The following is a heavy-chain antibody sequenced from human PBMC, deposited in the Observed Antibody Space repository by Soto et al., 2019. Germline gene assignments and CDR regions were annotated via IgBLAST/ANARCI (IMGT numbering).Heavy chain of an antibody. CDR2: IYYSGST. CDR3: ASYYYGSGSLY. V-gene: IGHV4-59*01. Sequence: PSETLSLTCTVSGGSISSYYWSWIRQPPGKGLEWIGYIYYSGSTNYNPSLKSRVTISVDTSKNQFSLKLSSVTAADTAVYYCASYYYGSGSLYWGQGTLVTVSS. CDR1: GGSISSYY. J-gene: IGHJ4*02. D-gene: IGHD3-10*01.